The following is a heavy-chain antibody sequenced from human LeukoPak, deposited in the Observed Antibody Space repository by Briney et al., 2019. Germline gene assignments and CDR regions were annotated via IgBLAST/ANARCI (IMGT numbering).Heavy chain of an antibody. CDR2: ISGSGGST. D-gene: IGHD2-21*01. Sequence: PGGSLRLSCAASGFTFSSYAMGWVRQAPGKGLEWVSAISGSGGSTYYADSVKGRFTISRDNSKNTLYLQMNSLRAEDTAVYYCAKQGVIAPYYYYYYYMDVWGKGTTVTVSS. CDR3: AKQGVIAPYYYYYYYMDV. V-gene: IGHV3-23*01. CDR1: GFTFSSYA. J-gene: IGHJ6*03.